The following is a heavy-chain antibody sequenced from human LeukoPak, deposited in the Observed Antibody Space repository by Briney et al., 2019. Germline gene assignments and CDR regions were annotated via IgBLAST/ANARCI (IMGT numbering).Heavy chain of an antibody. CDR1: GYTFTGHY. J-gene: IGHJ4*02. Sequence: ASVKVSCKASGYTFTGHYMHWVRHAPGQGLEWMGWINPNSGGTNYAQKFQGWVTMTRDTSISTAYMELSRLRSDDTAVYYCARGAVPRYGGNSGGFDYWGQGTLVTVSS. CDR2: INPNSGGT. V-gene: IGHV1-2*04. D-gene: IGHD4-23*01. CDR3: ARGAVPRYGGNSGGFDY.